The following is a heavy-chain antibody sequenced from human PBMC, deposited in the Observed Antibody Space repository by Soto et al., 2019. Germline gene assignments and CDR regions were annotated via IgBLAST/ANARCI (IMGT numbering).Heavy chain of an antibody. Sequence: SETLSLTCTVSGGSISSYYWSWIRQSPGKGLEWIGYIYYTGSTSYNPSLKSRVTISVDTSNNQFSLKLYSVTAADTAVYYCARSYDSWSGYYPRFDPWGQGTLVTVPQ. V-gene: IGHV4-59*01. CDR2: IYYTGST. CDR1: GGSISSYY. D-gene: IGHD3-3*01. J-gene: IGHJ5*02. CDR3: ARSYDSWSGYYPRFDP.